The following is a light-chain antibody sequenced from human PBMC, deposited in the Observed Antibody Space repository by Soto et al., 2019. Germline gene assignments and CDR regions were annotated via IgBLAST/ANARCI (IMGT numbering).Light chain of an antibody. V-gene: IGKV1-5*03. J-gene: IGKJ1*01. CDR2: KAS. CDR1: QSISSS. Sequence: DIQMTQSPSTLSASVGDRVTITCRASQSISSSLAWYQQKPGKAPKVLIYKASSLERGVPSRFSGGGSGTEFTLTISSLQPDDFATYYCQQYNSYWTFGQGTKVEIK. CDR3: QQYNSYWT.